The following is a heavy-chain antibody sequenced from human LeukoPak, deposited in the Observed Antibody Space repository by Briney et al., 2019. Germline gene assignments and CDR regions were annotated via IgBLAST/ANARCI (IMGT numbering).Heavy chain of an antibody. CDR2: ITKSGSSL. CDR1: GFTFSAYT. CDR3: ASGADIVASVFDY. J-gene: IGHJ4*02. V-gene: IGHV3-21*04. Sequence: GGSLRLSCVASGFTFSAYTLNWVRQAPGKGLEWVSYITKSGSSLQYADSVKGRFTISRDNAKNSLYLQMNSLRAEDTAVYYCASGADIVASVFDYWGQGTLVTVSS. D-gene: IGHD5-12*01.